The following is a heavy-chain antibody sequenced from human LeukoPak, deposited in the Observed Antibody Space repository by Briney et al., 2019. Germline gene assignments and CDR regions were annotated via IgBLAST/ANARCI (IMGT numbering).Heavy chain of an antibody. D-gene: IGHD2-2*01. V-gene: IGHV4-59*08. CDR3: ARHVSAYQLLFDY. J-gene: IGHJ4*02. CDR2: IYYSGST. CDR1: GGSISNYY. Sequence: KPSETLSLTCTVSGGSISNYYWSWIRQPPGKGLEWIGYIYYSGSTNYNPSLKSRVTISVDTSKNQFSLKLSSVAAADTAVYYCARHVSAYQLLFDYWGQGTLVTVSS.